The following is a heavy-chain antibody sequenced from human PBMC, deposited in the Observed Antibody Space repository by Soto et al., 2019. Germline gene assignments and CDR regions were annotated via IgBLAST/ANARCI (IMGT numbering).Heavy chain of an antibody. CDR3: ARSNLNVRFVEWVPPFYYYYYCIDV. D-gene: IGHD3-3*01. Sequence: ASVKVSCKASGGTFSGYAISWVRQAPGQGLEWMGGIIPIFGTANYAQKFQGRVTITADESTSTAYMELSRLRSEDTAVYYCARSNLNVRFVEWVPPFYYYYYCIDVWGQGTTVTVSS. CDR2: IIPIFGTA. J-gene: IGHJ6*02. V-gene: IGHV1-69*13. CDR1: GGTFSGYA.